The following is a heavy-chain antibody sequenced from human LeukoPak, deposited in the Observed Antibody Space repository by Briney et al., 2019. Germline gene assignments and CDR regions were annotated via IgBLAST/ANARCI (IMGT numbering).Heavy chain of an antibody. J-gene: IGHJ4*02. V-gene: IGHV3-23*01. D-gene: IGHD1-26*01. CDR2: ISGSGGST. Sequence: GGSLRLSCAASGFTFSSYAMSWVRQAPGKGLEWVSAISGSGGSTYYADSVKGRFTISRDNSKNMLYLQMNSLRAEGTAVYYCAKDGIEETFDYWGQGTLVTVSS. CDR3: AKDGIEETFDY. CDR1: GFTFSSYA.